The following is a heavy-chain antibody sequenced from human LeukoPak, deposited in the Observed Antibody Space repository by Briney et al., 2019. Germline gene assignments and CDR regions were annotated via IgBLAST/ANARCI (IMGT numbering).Heavy chain of an antibody. D-gene: IGHD3-3*01. CDR3: ARDRAPQNYDFWSGSRAFDI. V-gene: IGHV1-69*01. CDR1: GGTFSSYA. Sequence: SVKVSCKASGGTFSSYAISWVRQAPGQGLEWMGGIIPIFGTANYAQKFQGRVTITADESTSTAYMELSSLRSEDTAVYYCARDRAPQNYDFWSGSRAFDIWGQGTMVTVSS. CDR2: IIPIFGTA. J-gene: IGHJ3*02.